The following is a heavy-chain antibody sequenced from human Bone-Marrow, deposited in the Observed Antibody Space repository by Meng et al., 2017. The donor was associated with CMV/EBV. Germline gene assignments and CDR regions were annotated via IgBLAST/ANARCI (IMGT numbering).Heavy chain of an antibody. CDR2: VSFDGRNQ. V-gene: IGHV3-30*04. CDR3: TKDQWGSPSSLTGMDV. CDR1: GFTFSSYS. D-gene: IGHD6-6*01. J-gene: IGHJ6*02. Sequence: GGSLRLSCAASGFTFSSYSMHWVRQAPGKGLEWVAHVSFDGRNQYYADSMKGRFTVSRDNSKNTLDLQMKSLRTEDTAVYYCTKDQWGSPSSLTGMDVWGQGTTVTVSS.